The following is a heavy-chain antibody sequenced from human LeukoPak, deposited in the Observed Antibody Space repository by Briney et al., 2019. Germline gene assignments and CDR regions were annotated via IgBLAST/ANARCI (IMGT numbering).Heavy chain of an antibody. CDR1: GGSISSYY. J-gene: IGHJ2*01. CDR3: ARSRPGYWYFDL. CDR2: IYTTGST. V-gene: IGHV4-4*07. Sequence: SETLSLTCTVSGGSISSYYWTWIRQPAGKGLEWIGRIYTTGSTNYNPSLKSRVTISVDTSKNQFSLKVTSVTAADTAVYYCARSRPGYWYFDLWGRGTLVTVSS.